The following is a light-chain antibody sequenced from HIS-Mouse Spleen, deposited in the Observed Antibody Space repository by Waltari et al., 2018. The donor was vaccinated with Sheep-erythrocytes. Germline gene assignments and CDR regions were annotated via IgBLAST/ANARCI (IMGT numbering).Light chain of an antibody. J-gene: IGLJ2*01. Sequence: HSALTQPPSPSASPGQSVTISCTGTSLNVGGYYHSSCYQQHPGKAPKLMIYEVSKRPSGVPDRFSGSKSGNTASLTVSGLQAEDEADYYCSSYAGSNNFVVFGGGTKLTVL. CDR3: SSYAGSNNFVV. CDR2: EVS. CDR1: SLNVGGYYH. V-gene: IGLV2-8*01.